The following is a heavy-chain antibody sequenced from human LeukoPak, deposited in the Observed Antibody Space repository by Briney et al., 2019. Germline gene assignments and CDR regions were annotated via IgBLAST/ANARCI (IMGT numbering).Heavy chain of an antibody. CDR3: ARSRWFDS. Sequence: SETLSLTCTVSGGSISSYYWSWIRQPPGKGLEWIGYIYYSGSTNYNPSLKSRVTISVDTSKNQFSLKLSSVTAADTAVYYCARSRWFDSWGQGTLDTVSS. V-gene: IGHV4-59*01. CDR2: IYYSGST. CDR1: GGSISSYY. J-gene: IGHJ5*01.